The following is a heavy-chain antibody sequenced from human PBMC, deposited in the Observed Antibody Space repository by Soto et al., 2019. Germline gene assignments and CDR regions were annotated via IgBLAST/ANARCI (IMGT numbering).Heavy chain of an antibody. D-gene: IGHD3-10*01. V-gene: IGHV1-69*04. CDR2: VNPILSMS. J-gene: IGHJ4*02. CDR1: GDTFNFYS. CDR3: ATSYGSGYRAFDF. Sequence: QVQLVQSGAEVKRPGSSVKVSCKASGDTFNFYSIKWVRQAPGLGLEWMGRVNPILSMSNYAQRFQGRVTMTADKSTSTAYMELSGLRSEDTAIYYCATSYGSGYRAFDFWGQGALVSVSS.